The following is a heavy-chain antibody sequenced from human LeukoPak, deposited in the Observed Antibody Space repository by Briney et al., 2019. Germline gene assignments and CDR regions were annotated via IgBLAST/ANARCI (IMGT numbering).Heavy chain of an antibody. CDR1: GYTFTGYY. CDR2: INPNSGGT. J-gene: IGHJ6*02. Sequence: AASVKVSCKASGYTFTGYYMHWVRQAPGQGLEWMGWINPNSGGTNYAQKFQGRVTMTRDTSISTAYMELSRPRSDDTAVYYCNLGIAVAGTPYYYGMDVWGQGTTVTVSS. V-gene: IGHV1-2*02. D-gene: IGHD6-19*01. CDR3: NLGIAVAGTPYYYGMDV.